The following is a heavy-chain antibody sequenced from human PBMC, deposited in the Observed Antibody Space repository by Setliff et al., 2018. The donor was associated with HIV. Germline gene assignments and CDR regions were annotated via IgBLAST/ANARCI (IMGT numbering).Heavy chain of an antibody. D-gene: IGHD1-26*01. CDR1: GYNFGSYF. V-gene: IGHV1-69-2*01. Sequence: GASVKVSCKASGYNFGSYFMHWVRQAPGKGLEWMGRIDPEDGETIYGAKFQGRVTMTADTSAATAYMVLSSLRSEDTAVYYCTTDHGEWELRSTQAHRSQTIDYWGQGTLVTVSS. J-gene: IGHJ4*02. CDR2: IDPEDGET. CDR3: TTDHGEWELRSTQAHRSQTIDY.